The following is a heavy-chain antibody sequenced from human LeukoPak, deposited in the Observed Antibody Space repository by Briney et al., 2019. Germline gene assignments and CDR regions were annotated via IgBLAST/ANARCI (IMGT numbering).Heavy chain of an antibody. CDR1: GGSISISSYY. CDR2: IYYSGST. J-gene: IGHJ4*02. D-gene: IGHD1-26*01. Sequence: PSETLSLTCTVSGGSISISSYYWGWIRQPPGEGLEWIGRIYYSGSTYYNPSLKSRVAISVDTSKNQFSLRLSSVTAADTAVYYCARQGAAVDFDYWGQGTLVTVSS. CDR3: ARQGAAVDFDY. V-gene: IGHV4-39*01.